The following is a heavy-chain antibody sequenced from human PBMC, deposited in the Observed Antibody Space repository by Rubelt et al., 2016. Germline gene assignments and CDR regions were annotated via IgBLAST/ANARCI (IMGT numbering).Heavy chain of an antibody. D-gene: IGHD1-26*01. V-gene: IGHV3-23*01. CDR1: GFTFSSFA. J-gene: IGHJ4*02. Sequence: GGLVQPGGSLRLSCAASGFTFSSFAMSWVRQAPGKGLEWVSAISGNGGNTYYADSVKGRFTISRDDSKNTLYLQMNSLRAEDTAVYYCAKRVGATFGYFDYWGQGTLVTVPS. CDR2: ISGNGGNT. CDR3: AKRVGATFGYFDY.